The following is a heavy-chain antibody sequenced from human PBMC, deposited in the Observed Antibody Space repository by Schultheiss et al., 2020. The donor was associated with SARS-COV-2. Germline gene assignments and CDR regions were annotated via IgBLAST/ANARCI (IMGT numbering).Heavy chain of an antibody. V-gene: IGHV3-23*01. J-gene: IGHJ4*02. D-gene: IGHD2-2*02. CDR2: ISGSGGST. Sequence: GGSLRLSCAASGFTFSSYAMSWVRQAPGKGLEWVSAISGSGGSTYYADSVKGRFTISRDNSKNTLYLQMNSLRAEDTAVYYCAKSHCSSTSCYNAFDYWGQGTLVTVSS. CDR3: AKSHCSSTSCYNAFDY. CDR1: GFTFSSYA.